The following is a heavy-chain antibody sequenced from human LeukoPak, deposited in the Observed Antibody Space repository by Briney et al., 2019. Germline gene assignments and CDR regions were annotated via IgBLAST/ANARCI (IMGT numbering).Heavy chain of an antibody. CDR2: INHSGST. V-gene: IGHV4-34*01. D-gene: IGHD3-10*01. J-gene: IGHJ5*02. CDR1: GGSVSGYY. Sequence: SETLSLTCAVYGGSVSGYYWGWIRQPPGKGLEWIGEINHSGSTHYNPSLKSRVTISVDTSKNQVSLKLSSVTAADTAVYSCARGRGLLWFGELFSDNWFDPWGQGTLVTVSS. CDR3: ARGRGLLWFGELFSDNWFDP.